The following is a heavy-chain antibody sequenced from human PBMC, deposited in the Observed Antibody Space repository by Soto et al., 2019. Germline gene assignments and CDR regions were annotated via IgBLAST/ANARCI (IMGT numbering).Heavy chain of an antibody. CDR1: GTSISSYY. J-gene: IGHJ4*02. Sequence: PSETLSLTCTVSGTSISSYYWSWIRQPPGKGLEWIANIHYSGTTNYNPSLASGVTLSVDTSKNQFSLKMTSVTAADRAMYFCARYNSYAIDYWGRGTLVTVSS. D-gene: IGHD2-8*01. V-gene: IGHV4-59*01. CDR2: IHYSGTT. CDR3: ARYNSYAIDY.